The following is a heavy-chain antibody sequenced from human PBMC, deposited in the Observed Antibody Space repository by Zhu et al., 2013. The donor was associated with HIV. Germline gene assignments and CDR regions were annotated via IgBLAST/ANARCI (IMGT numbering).Heavy chain of an antibody. J-gene: IGHJ6*02. V-gene: IGHV1-69*06. CDR2: IIPIFGTA. CDR3: ARGVTAADSYYYGMDV. CDR1: GGTFSSYA. Sequence: QVKLVQSGAEVKKPGSSMKVSCMASGGTFSSYAINWVRQAPGQGLEWMGGIIPIFGTANYAQKFQGRVTITADKSTSTAYMELSSLRSEDTAVYYCARGVTAADSYYYGMDVWGQGPGHRLL. D-gene: IGHD2-2*01.